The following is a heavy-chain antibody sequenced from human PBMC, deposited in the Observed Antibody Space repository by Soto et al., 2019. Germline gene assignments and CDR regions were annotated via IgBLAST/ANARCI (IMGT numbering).Heavy chain of an antibody. CDR3: AKDLGSSNPPLYFDY. Sequence: GGSLRLSCAASGFNFSCCGMHWVRQAPGKGLEWVAVILHDGSNKYYVDSLKGRFTISRDNSKNTFYLQMNSLRVEDTAVYCCAKDLGSSNPPLYFDYLGQGSLVTVSS. CDR2: ILHDGSNK. J-gene: IGHJ4*02. CDR1: GFNFSCCG. D-gene: IGHD6-13*01. V-gene: IGHV3-30*18.